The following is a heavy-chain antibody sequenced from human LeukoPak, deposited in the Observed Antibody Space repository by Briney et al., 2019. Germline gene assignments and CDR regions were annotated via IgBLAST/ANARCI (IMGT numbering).Heavy chain of an antibody. V-gene: IGHV1-46*01. D-gene: IGHD1-26*01. CDR1: GYTFTIYY. CDR3: ARDNSVGETAWWFDP. CDR2: INPSGGST. J-gene: IGHJ5*02. Sequence: ASVKVSCKASGYTFTIYYMHWVRQAPGQGPEWMGIINPSGGSTSYAQKFQGRLTMTRDMFTSTDYMELTSLTSADTAVYYCARDNSVGETAWWFDPWGQGTLVTVSS.